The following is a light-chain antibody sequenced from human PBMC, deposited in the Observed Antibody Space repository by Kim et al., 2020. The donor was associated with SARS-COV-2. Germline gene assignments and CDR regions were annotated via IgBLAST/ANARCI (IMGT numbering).Light chain of an antibody. V-gene: IGLV4-69*01. Sequence: QLVLTQSPSASASLGASVKLTCTLSSGHSSYAIAWHQQQPEKGPRYLMKLNSDGSYSKGDGIPDRFSGSSSGAERYLTISSLQSDDEADYYCQTWGAGIRVFGGGTQLTVL. CDR2: LNSDGSY. CDR1: SGHSSYA. J-gene: IGLJ2*01. CDR3: QTWGAGIRV.